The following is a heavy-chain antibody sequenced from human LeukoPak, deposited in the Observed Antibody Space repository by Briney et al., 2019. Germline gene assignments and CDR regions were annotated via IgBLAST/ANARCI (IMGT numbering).Heavy chain of an antibody. Sequence: GGSLRLSCAASGSSFSRYSMNWVRQAPGKGLEWVSSISSSATYIYYADSLKGRFTISRDNAKNSLYLHMNSLRAEDTAVYYCARVLYSYGYSEFAFDIWGQGTMVTVSS. CDR3: ARVLYSYGYSEFAFDI. D-gene: IGHD5-18*01. V-gene: IGHV3-21*01. J-gene: IGHJ3*02. CDR2: ISSSATYI. CDR1: GSSFSRYS.